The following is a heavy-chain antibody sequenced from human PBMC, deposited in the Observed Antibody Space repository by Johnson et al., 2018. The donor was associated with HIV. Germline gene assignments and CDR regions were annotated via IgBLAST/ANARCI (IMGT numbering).Heavy chain of an antibody. J-gene: IGHJ3*02. CDR2: MWYDGSNK. CDR1: GFTFSSYA. Sequence: QVQLMESGGGLVQPGGSLRLSCAASGFTFSSYAMSWVRQAPGKGLEWVAVMWYDGSNKYYADSVKGRFIISRDNSKNTLYIQMNSLRVEDTAVYYCVKCILGSSLIDVFDIWGQGTMVTVSS. D-gene: IGHD3-9*01. CDR3: VKCILGSSLIDVFDI. V-gene: IGHV3-33*06.